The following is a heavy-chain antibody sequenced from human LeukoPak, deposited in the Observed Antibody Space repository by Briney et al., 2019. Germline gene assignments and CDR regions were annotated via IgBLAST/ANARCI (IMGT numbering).Heavy chain of an antibody. CDR2: IRSKTYGETT. CDR3: TREGSRGSYYY. Sequence: GGSLRLSCTASRFTFGDYSMSWARQAPGKGPERVGFIRSKTYGETTEYAASVKGRFTVSRDDSKSIAYLQMNSLKTEDTAVYYCTREGSRGSYYYWGQGTLVTVSS. CDR1: RFTFGDYS. V-gene: IGHV3-49*04. D-gene: IGHD3-22*01. J-gene: IGHJ4*02.